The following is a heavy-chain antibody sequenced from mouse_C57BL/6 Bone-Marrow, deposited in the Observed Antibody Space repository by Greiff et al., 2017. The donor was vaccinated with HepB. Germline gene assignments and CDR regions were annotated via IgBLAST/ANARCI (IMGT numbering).Heavy chain of an antibody. CDR2: ISSGGSYT. CDR1: GFTFSSYG. V-gene: IGHV5-6*02. Sequence: EVKLVESGGDLVKPGGSLKLSCAASGFTFSSYGMSWVRQTPDKRLEWVATISSGGSYTYYPDSVKGRFTISRDNAKNTLYLQMSSLKSEDTAMYYCARRGTAQANYYAMDYWGQGTSVTVSS. D-gene: IGHD3-2*02. J-gene: IGHJ4*01. CDR3: ARRGTAQANYYAMDY.